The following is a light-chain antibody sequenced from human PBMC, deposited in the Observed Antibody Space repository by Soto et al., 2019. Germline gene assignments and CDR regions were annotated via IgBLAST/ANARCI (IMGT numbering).Light chain of an antibody. CDR3: QSYDSSRSGGV. CDR2: GNS. J-gene: IGLJ3*02. Sequence: QSVLTQPPSVSGAPGQRVTISCTGSRSNIGAGYDVHWYQQLPGTAPKLLIYGNSNRPSGVPDRFSGSKSGTSASLAITGLQAEDEADYYCQSYDSSRSGGVFGGGTKVTVL. V-gene: IGLV1-40*01. CDR1: RSNIGAGYD.